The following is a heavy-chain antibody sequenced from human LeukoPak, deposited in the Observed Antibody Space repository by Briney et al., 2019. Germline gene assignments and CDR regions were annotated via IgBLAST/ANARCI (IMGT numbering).Heavy chain of an antibody. V-gene: IGHV3-23*01. Sequence: GGSLRLSCAASGFTFSSYAMIWVRQAPGKGLEWVSTISSSGDSTYYADSVKGRFTISRDNSKNTLYLQMNSLRAEDTAVYFCAKGYSGSYSAFDYWGQGTLVIFSS. CDR1: GFTFSSYA. D-gene: IGHD1-26*01. CDR2: ISSSGDST. J-gene: IGHJ4*02. CDR3: AKGYSGSYSAFDY.